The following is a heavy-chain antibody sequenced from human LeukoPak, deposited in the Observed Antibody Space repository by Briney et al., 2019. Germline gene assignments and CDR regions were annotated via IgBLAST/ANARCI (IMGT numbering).Heavy chain of an antibody. V-gene: IGHV1-2*02. D-gene: IGHD3-22*01. CDR1: GYTFTGYY. CDR3: ARASGIAITMIVVVTSGIDY. J-gene: IGHJ4*02. CDR2: INPNSGGT. Sequence: ASVKVSCKASGYTFTGYYMHWVRQAPGQGLAWMGWINPNSGGTNYAQKFQGRVTMTRDTSISTAYMELSRLRSDDTAVYYCARASGIAITMIVVVTSGIDYWGQGTLVTVSS.